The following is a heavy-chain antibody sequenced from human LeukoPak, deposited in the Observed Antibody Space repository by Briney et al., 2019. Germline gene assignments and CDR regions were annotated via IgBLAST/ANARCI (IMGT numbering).Heavy chain of an antibody. V-gene: IGHV1-69*05. Sequence: GASVKVSCKASGGTFSSYAISWVRQAPGQGLEWMGGIIPIFGTANYAQKFQGRVTMTRDTSTSTVYMELSSLRSEDTAVYYCASGPAHVPHVDYWGQGTLVTVSS. CDR3: ASGPAHVPHVDY. CDR2: IIPIFGTA. CDR1: GGTFSSYA. J-gene: IGHJ4*02. D-gene: IGHD3-10*02.